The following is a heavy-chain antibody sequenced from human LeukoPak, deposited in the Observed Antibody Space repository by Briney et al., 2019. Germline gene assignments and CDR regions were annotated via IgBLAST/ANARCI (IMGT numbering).Heavy chain of an antibody. CDR1: GFSFRTYW. J-gene: IGHJ4*02. CDR2: IKGDGRQK. Sequence: PGGSLRLSCAASGFSFRTYWMTWVRQAPGKGLEWVANIKGDGRQKYYVDSVKGLFTISRDNARNSVYLQMNSLRVEDTAVYYCARDGGGGFDSWGQGTLVIVSS. D-gene: IGHD3-16*01. V-gene: IGHV3-7*01. CDR3: ARDGGGGFDS.